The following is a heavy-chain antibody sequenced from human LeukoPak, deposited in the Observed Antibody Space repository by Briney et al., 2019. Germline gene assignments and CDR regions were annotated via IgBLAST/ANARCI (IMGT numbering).Heavy chain of an antibody. J-gene: IGHJ4*02. CDR1: GYTFTGYY. Sequence: WASVRVSCKASGYTFTGYYMNWVRQAPGQGLEWLGWINPNSGDTKYAQKFLGRVTMTSDTSINTGYMALSSLTSDDAAVYYCARKSTVRRTSEYDYWGQGSLVTVSP. CDR2: INPNSGDT. V-gene: IGHV1-2*02. CDR3: ARKSTVRRTSEYDY. D-gene: IGHD3-10*02.